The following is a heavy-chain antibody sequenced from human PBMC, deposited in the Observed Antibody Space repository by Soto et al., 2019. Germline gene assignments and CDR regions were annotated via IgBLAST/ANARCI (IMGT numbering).Heavy chain of an antibody. D-gene: IGHD2-2*01. CDR3: ARTKDGVVPAAIPYYYGMDV. J-gene: IGHJ6*02. CDR2: IIPIFGTA. Sequence: SVKVSCKASGGTFSSYAISWVRQAPGQGLEWMGGIIPIFGTANYAQKFQGRVTITADESTSTAYMGLSSLRSEDTAVYYCARTKDGVVPAAIPYYYGMDVWGQGTTVTVSS. CDR1: GGTFSSYA. V-gene: IGHV1-69*13.